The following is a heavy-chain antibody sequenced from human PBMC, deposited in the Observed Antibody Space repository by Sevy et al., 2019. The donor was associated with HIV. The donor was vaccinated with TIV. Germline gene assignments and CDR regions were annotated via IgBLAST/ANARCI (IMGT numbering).Heavy chain of an antibody. CDR1: GFNISPYA. V-gene: IGHV3-30*04. D-gene: IGHD3-22*01. J-gene: IGHJ5*02. CDR3: AKEGYYYDSHSADWFDP. CDR2: ISKDGTNK. Sequence: GGSLRLSCSASGFNISPYALHWVRQTPGKGLQWLAVISKDGTNKDYADFVKGRFSLSRKNSKNTLYLQMSNLRPEDTAVYYCAKEGYYYDSHSADWFDPWGQGTLVTVSS.